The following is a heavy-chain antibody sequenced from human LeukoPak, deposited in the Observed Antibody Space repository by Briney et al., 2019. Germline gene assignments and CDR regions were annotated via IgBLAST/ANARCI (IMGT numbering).Heavy chain of an antibody. Sequence: PSETLSLTCTASGGSISGGGFYSRWIRPPSGQGLASIMRIVTPGSTKYNPSLKSRVTLSADTSKNQFSLKLTSMTAADTAVYYCARVRVQPGADSGVYNYMDVWGKGATVTVSS. D-gene: IGHD1-1*01. J-gene: IGHJ6*03. CDR2: IVTPGST. V-gene: IGHV4-61*02. CDR1: GGSISGGGFY. CDR3: ARVRVQPGADSGVYNYMDV.